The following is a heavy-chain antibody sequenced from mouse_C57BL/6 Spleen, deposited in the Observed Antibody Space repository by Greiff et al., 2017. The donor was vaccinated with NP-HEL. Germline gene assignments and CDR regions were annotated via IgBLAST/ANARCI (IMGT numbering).Heavy chain of an antibody. D-gene: IGHD2-10*02. J-gene: IGHJ3*01. V-gene: IGHV1-82*01. CDR3: ARGGRSISAGFAY. CDR1: GYAFSSSW. Sequence: VQLQQSGPELVKPGASVKISCKASGYAFSSSWMNWVKQRPGKGLEWIGRIYPGDGDTNYNGKFKGKATLTADKSSSTAYMQLSSLTSEDSAVYFCARGGRSISAGFAYWGQGTLVTVSA. CDR2: IYPGDGDT.